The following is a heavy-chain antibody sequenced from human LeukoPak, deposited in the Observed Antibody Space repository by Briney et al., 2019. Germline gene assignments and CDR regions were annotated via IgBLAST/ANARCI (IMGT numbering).Heavy chain of an antibody. D-gene: IGHD1-26*01. J-gene: IGHJ1*01. V-gene: IGHV3-48*01. CDR2: ISSSSSTI. CDR1: GFTFSSYS. CDR3: ARDSGEARFQH. Sequence: PGGSLRLSCAASGFTFSSYSMNWVRQAPGKGLEWVSYISSSSSTIYYADSVKGRFTISRDNSKNTLYLQMNSLRAEDTAVYYCARDSGEARFQHWGQGTLVTVSS.